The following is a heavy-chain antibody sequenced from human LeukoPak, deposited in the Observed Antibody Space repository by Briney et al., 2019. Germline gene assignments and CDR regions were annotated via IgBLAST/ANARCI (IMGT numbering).Heavy chain of an antibody. D-gene: IGHD4-17*01. Sequence: SETLSLTCTVSGGSISGWYWSWIRQPPGKGLEWIGYIYGSGYTNYNPSLKSRVTMSIDTSKNHFSLKLTSVTPEDTAVYYCARSYGDYPPFDYWGQGTLVTVSS. V-gene: IGHV4-59*12. J-gene: IGHJ4*02. CDR3: ARSYGDYPPFDY. CDR2: IYGSGYT. CDR1: GGSISGWY.